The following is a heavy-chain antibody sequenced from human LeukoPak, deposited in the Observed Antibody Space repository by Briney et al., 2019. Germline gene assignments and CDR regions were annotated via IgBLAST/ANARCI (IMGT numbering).Heavy chain of an antibody. D-gene: IGHD3-10*01. J-gene: IGHJ4*02. CDR1: GFTFSNYW. Sequence: GGSLRLSCAASGFTFSNYWMSWVRQAPGKGLEGVANIKEDGSEKYYVDSVKGRFTISRDNAKNSLYLRVNSLRVEDTAVYYCARERGRHHYGSRSYYLEYYFDYWGQGTLVTVSS. CDR2: IKEDGSEK. V-gene: IGHV3-7*01. CDR3: ARERGRHHYGSRSYYLEYYFDY.